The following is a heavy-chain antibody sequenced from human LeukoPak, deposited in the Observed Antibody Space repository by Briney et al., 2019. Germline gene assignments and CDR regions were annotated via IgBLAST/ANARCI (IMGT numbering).Heavy chain of an antibody. CDR2: ILGNGDNT. CDR1: GFTFASSA. D-gene: IGHD6-13*01. CDR3: ARDQAAAGTEDDAFDI. V-gene: IGHV3-23*01. J-gene: IGHJ3*02. Sequence: GGSLRLSCAASGFTFASSAVNWVRQAPGKGLEWVSTILGNGDNTYYADSVKGRFTISRDNSKTTMYLQMNSLRSEDTAVYYCARDQAAAGTEDDAFDIWGQGTMVTVSS.